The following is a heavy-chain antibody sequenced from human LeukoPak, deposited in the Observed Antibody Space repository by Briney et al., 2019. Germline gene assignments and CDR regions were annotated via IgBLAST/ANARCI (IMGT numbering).Heavy chain of an antibody. Sequence: ASVKVSCKASGYTFTSYYMHWVRQAPGQGLEWVGIINTSGGSTSYAQKFQGRVTMTRDMSTSTVYMELSSLRSEDPAVYYCARGKNRYYFDYGSQGTLVTVSS. CDR1: GYTFTSYY. D-gene: IGHD1-14*01. CDR3: ARGKNRYYFDY. CDR2: INTSGGST. V-gene: IGHV1-46*01. J-gene: IGHJ4*02.